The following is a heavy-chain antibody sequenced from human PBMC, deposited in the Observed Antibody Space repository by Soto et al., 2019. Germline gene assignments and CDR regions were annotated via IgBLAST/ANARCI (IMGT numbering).Heavy chain of an antibody. Sequence: SQTLSLTCAISGDSVSSNSAAWNWIRQSPSRGLEWLGRTYYRSKWYNDYAVSVKSRITINPDTSKNQFSLQLNSVTPEDTAVYYCAREMASFFTIFGVVTTYYFDYWGQGTLVTVSS. V-gene: IGHV6-1*01. CDR1: GDSVSSNSAA. J-gene: IGHJ4*02. CDR2: TYYRSKWYN. D-gene: IGHD3-3*01. CDR3: AREMASFFTIFGVVTTYYFDY.